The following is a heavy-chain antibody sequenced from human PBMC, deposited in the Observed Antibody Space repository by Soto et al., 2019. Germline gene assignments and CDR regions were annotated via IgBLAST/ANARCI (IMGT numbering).Heavy chain of an antibody. CDR1: GFTFSDYS. Sequence: GGSLRLSCAASGFTFSDYSMSWIRQAPGKGLEWVSYISSSGSLLYYADSVKGRLTISRDNAKNSLYLQMNSLRAEDTAVYYCARDLGYYDSSGYFDYWGQGTLVTVSS. CDR2: ISSSGSLL. V-gene: IGHV3-11*01. J-gene: IGHJ4*02. D-gene: IGHD3-22*01. CDR3: ARDLGYYDSSGYFDY.